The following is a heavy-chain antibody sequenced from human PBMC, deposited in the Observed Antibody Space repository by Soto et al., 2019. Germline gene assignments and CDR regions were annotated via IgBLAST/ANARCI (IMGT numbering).Heavy chain of an antibody. Sequence: QVQLVQSGAEVKKPGASVKVSCKASGYTFTSYAMHWVRQAPGQRLEWMGWINAGNGNTKYSQKFQGRVTITRDTSASTAYMELSSLRSEDTAVYYCARERPVLSYYYGSGSYSLFDPWGQGTLVTVSS. CDR2: INAGNGNT. V-gene: IGHV1-3*01. CDR3: ARERPVLSYYYGSGSYSLFDP. J-gene: IGHJ5*02. CDR1: GYTFTSYA. D-gene: IGHD3-10*01.